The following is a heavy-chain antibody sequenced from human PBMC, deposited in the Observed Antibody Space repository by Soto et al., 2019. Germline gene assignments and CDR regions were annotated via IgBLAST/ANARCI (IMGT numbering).Heavy chain of an antibody. D-gene: IGHD6-13*01. J-gene: IGHJ4*02. CDR3: ARGQQQLVPHY. V-gene: IGHV4-31*03. Sequence: QVQLQESGPGLVKPSQTLSLTCTVSGGSISSGGYYWSWIRQHPGKGLEWIGYIYYSGSTYYNPSLKCGVTRAGDTSKNQFSLKLSSVTAADTAVCYCARGQQQLVPHYWGQGTLVTVSS. CDR2: IYYSGST. CDR1: GGSISSGGYY.